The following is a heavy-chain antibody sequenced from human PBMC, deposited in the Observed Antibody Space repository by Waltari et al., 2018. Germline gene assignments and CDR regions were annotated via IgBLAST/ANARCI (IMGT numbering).Heavy chain of an antibody. D-gene: IGHD3-16*01. CDR3: ARDHHYDYVWGQVGY. CDR1: GFTFSSYW. CDR2: IKQDGSEK. J-gene: IGHJ4*02. Sequence: EVQLVESGGGLVKPGGSLRLSCAASGFTFSSYWMSWVRQAPGKGLEWVANIKQDGSEKYYVDSVKGRFTISRDNAKNSLYLQMNSLRAEDTAVYYCARDHHYDYVWGQVGYWGQGTLVTVSS. V-gene: IGHV3-7*01.